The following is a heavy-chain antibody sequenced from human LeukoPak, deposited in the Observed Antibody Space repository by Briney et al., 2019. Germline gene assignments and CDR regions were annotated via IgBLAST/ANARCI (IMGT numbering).Heavy chain of an antibody. J-gene: IGHJ4*02. CDR1: GFTFSSYG. CDR3: ALLGTPDYFDY. Sequence: GGSLRLSCAASGFTFSSYGMHWVRQAPGKGLEWVAVISYDGSNKYYADSVKGRFTISRDNSKNTLYLQMNSLGAEDTAVYYCALLGTPDYFDYWGQGTLVTVSS. CDR2: ISYDGSNK. V-gene: IGHV3-30*03. D-gene: IGHD3-16*01.